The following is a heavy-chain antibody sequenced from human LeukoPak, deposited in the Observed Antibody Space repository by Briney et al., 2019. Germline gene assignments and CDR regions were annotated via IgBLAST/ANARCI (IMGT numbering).Heavy chain of an antibody. CDR3: AREGRGQNYDFWSGYHYYYMDV. CDR2: IWYDGSNK. J-gene: IGHJ6*03. V-gene: IGHV3-33*01. Sequence: GGSLRLSCAASGFTFSSYDMHWVRQAPGKGLEWVAVIWYDGSNKYYADSVKGRFTISRDNSKNTLYLQMNSLRAEDTAVYYCAREGRGQNYDFWSGYHYYYMDVWGKGTTVTVSS. CDR1: GFTFSSYD. D-gene: IGHD3-3*01.